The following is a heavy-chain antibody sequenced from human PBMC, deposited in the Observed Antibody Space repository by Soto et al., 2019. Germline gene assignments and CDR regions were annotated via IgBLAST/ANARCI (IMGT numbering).Heavy chain of an antibody. CDR2: KKEDGSEE. CDR1: GFTLSNYW. Sequence: GGSLRLSCAASGFTLSNYWMNWVRQVPGKGLEWVANKKEDGSEEYYLDSVKGRFTIFRDNAKNSVYLQMSSLRAEDTAVYYCERDESGGARAFEIWGQGTMVTVSS. CDR3: ERDESGGARAFEI. J-gene: IGHJ3*02. V-gene: IGHV3-7*01. D-gene: IGHD2-15*01.